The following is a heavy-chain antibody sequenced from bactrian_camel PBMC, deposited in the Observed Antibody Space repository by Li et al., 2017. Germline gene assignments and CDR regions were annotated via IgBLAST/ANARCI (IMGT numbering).Heavy chain of an antibody. CDR2: IAVISGLT. J-gene: IGHJ6*01. CDR1: GLRFDDYH. Sequence: HVQLVESGGGSVQAGGSLRLSCTASGLRFDDYHMGWFRQAPGKEREGVAGIAVISGLTYYTDSVKGRVTISRDNAKNTLFLQMNSLKSEDTAMYYCAADRGGSWFEFGSWGQG. V-gene: IGHV3S63*01. CDR3: AADRGGSWFEFGS. D-gene: IGHD6*01.